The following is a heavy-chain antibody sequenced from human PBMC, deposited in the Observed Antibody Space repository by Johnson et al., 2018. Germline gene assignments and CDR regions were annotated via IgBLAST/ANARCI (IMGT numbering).Heavy chain of an antibody. V-gene: IGHV3-30*18. Sequence: QVQLVESGGGVVQPGRSLSLSCAASGFTFSSYGMHWVRQAPGKGLARVALISYDGRNKYYADSVKGRFTISRDNTKNTLYLQRNSLRAEDTAGYYCAKDRRAAAVYYGMDGWGQGTTVTVSS. J-gene: IGHJ6*02. D-gene: IGHD6-13*01. CDR2: ISYDGRNK. CDR1: GFTFSSYG. CDR3: AKDRRAAAVYYGMDG.